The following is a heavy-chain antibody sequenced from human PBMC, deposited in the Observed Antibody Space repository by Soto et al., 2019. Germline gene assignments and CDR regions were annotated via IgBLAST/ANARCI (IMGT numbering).Heavy chain of an antibody. CDR1: GGSFSGYY. J-gene: IGHJ6*02. CDR3: ARGREYSSGWYSYYYYYYGMDV. Sequence: SETLSLTCAVYGGSFSGYYWSWIRQPPGKGLEWIGEINHSGSTNYNPSLKSRVTISVDTSKNQFSLKLSSVTAAGTAVYYCARGREYSSGWYSYYYYYYGMDVWGQGTTVTVSS. CDR2: INHSGST. D-gene: IGHD6-19*01. V-gene: IGHV4-34*01.